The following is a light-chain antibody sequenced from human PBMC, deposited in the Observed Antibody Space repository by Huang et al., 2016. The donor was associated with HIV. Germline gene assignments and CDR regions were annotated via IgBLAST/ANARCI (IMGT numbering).Light chain of an antibody. CDR1: QSVNNN. CDR2: GAS. CDR3: QQYNTWPPYT. Sequence: EIVMTQSPATLSVSPGESATLSCRASQSVNNNLAWYQQKPGQAPRLLIYGASTRATGIPARVSGSGSGTEFTLTISSLQSEDVAVYYCQQYNTWPPYTFGQGTKLEIK. J-gene: IGKJ2*01. V-gene: IGKV3D-15*01.